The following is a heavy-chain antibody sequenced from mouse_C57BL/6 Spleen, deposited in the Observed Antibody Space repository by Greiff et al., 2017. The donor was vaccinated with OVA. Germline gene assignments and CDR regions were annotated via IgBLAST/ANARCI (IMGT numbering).Heavy chain of an antibody. CDR3: ARTGVYYYGRDY. J-gene: IGHJ4*01. CDR2: IYPRSGNT. CDR1: GYTFTSYG. Sequence: VMLVESGAELARPGASVKLSCKASGYTFTSYGISWVKQRTGQGLEWIGEIYPRSGNTYYNEKFKGKATLTADKSSSTAYMELRSLTSEDSAVYFCARTGVYYYGRDYWGQGTSVTVSS. V-gene: IGHV1-81*01.